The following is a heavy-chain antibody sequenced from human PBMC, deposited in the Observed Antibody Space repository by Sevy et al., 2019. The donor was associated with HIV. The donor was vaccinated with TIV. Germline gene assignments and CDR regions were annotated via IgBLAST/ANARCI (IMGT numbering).Heavy chain of an antibody. Sequence: GGSLRLSCVASGFTFRSYTMKWVRQAPGKGLECVSSISSSGSYIYYADSVKGRFTISRDDAKNPLYLQMNTLRAEDAALNYCARVRPYDTRDFDYWGQGTLVTVSS. CDR2: ISSSGSYI. CDR3: ARVRPYDTRDFDY. V-gene: IGHV3-21*01. D-gene: IGHD3-22*01. J-gene: IGHJ4*02. CDR1: GFTFRSYT.